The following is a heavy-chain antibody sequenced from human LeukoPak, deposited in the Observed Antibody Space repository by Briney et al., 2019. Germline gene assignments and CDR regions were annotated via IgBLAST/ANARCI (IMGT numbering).Heavy chain of an antibody. D-gene: IGHD2-2*01. J-gene: IGHJ6*02. V-gene: IGHV3-11*06. CDR2: ISSSSSYT. Sequence: GGSLRLSCAASGLTFSDYYMSWIRQAPGKGLEWVSYISSSSSYTNYADSVKGRFTISRDNAKNSLYLQMNSLRAEDTAVYYCARDTPDCSSTSCYSYYYGMDVWGQGTTVTVSS. CDR3: ARDTPDCSSTSCYSYYYGMDV. CDR1: GLTFSDYY.